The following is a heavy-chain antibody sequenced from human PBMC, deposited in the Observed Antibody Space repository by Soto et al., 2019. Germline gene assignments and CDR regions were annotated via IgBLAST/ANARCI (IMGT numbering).Heavy chain of an antibody. Sequence: EVQLVESGGGLVKPGGSLRLSCAASGFTFSNAWMSWVRQAPGKGLEWVGRIKSKTDGGTTDYAAPVKGRFTIAGDDSKNTMKLQMNRLKTEDIAVYYCTTELLVTSFGVVESGFDYWGQGTLVTVSS. V-gene: IGHV3-15*01. CDR2: IKSKTDGGTT. CDR3: TTELLVTSFGVVESGFDY. D-gene: IGHD3-3*01. CDR1: GFTFSNAW. J-gene: IGHJ4*02.